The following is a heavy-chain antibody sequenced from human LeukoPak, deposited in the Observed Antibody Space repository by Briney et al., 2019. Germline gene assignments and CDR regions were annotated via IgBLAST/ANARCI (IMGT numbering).Heavy chain of an antibody. D-gene: IGHD4-23*01. Sequence: GGSLRLSCAASGFTFSSYGMHWVRQAPGKGLEWVAFIRYDGSNKYYADSVKGRFTISRDNSKNTLYLQMNSLRAEDTAVYFCAKPRGLGVTTVVLFDSWGQGALVTVSS. CDR1: GFTFSSYG. V-gene: IGHV3-30*02. CDR2: IRYDGSNK. J-gene: IGHJ4*02. CDR3: AKPRGLGVTTVVLFDS.